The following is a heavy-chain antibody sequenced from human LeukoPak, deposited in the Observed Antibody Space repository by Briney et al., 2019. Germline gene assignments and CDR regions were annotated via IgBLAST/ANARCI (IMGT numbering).Heavy chain of an antibody. J-gene: IGHJ4*02. CDR2: INLDGTEK. Sequence: GGSLRLSCAASGFTFSYFWMSWVRQAPGKGLEWVANINLDGTEKHYVDSVKGRFTISRDNARKSLYLQMNSVRAEDTAVYYCARDNVGATPFDYWGQGTLVTVSS. CDR3: ARDNVGATPFDY. D-gene: IGHD1-26*01. CDR1: GFTFSYFW. V-gene: IGHV3-7*05.